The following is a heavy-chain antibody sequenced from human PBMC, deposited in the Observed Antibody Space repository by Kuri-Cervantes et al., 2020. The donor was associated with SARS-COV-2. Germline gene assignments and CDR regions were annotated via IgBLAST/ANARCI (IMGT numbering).Heavy chain of an antibody. D-gene: IGHD6-19*01. V-gene: IGHV3-11*05. CDR2: ISSSSSYT. CDR3: ARAPQWVAGDDAFDI. CDR1: GFTFSDYY. Sequence: GGSLRLSCAASGFTFSDYYMSWIRQAPGKGLEWVSYISSSSSYTNYADSVKGRFTTSRDNAKNSLYLQMNSLRAEDTAVYYCARAPQWVAGDDAFDIWGQGTMVTVSS. J-gene: IGHJ3*02.